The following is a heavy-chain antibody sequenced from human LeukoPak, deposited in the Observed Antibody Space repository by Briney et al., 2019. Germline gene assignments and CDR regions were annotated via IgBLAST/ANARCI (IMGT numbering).Heavy chain of an antibody. CDR1: GFAFSSYW. V-gene: IGHV3-7*04. J-gene: IGHJ4*02. CDR2: IKRDGSEK. Sequence: GGSLRLSCAASGFAFSSYWMSWVRQAPGKGLEWVANIKRDGSEKYYVDSVKGRFTISRDNAKNSLYLQMNSLRAEDTGVYYCARDQVAVPGGDYWGQGTLVTVSS. CDR3: ARDQVAVPGGDY. D-gene: IGHD6-19*01.